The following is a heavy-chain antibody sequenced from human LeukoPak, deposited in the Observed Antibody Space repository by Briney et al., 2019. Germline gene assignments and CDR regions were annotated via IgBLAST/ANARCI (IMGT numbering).Heavy chain of an antibody. D-gene: IGHD3-16*01. CDR2: IKEDGSEK. V-gene: IGHV3-7*01. CDR3: ASGRQLGY. J-gene: IGHJ4*02. CDR1: GFTFSSYW. Sequence: GGSLRLSCAASGFTFSSYWMSWVRQAPGKGLEWAANIKEDGSEKYYVASVKGRFGISRDNAKNSLYLQMNSLRAEDTAVYYCASGRQLGYWGQGTLVTVSS.